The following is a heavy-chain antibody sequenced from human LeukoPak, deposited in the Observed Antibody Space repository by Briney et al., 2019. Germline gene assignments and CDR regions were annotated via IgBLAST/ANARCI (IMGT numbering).Heavy chain of an antibody. D-gene: IGHD6-6*01. CDR3: AKDHAWGIAPRLIDS. J-gene: IGHJ4*02. CDR2: IRKDGSHK. V-gene: IGHV3-30*02. CDR1: GFTFSDHD. Sequence: GGSLRLSCGASGFTFSDHDMHWVRQAPGKGLEWVTFIRKDGSHKFYVDSVRGRFTISRDNSKNTVSLQMNSLRAEDTAVYYCAKDHAWGIAPRLIDSWGQGTLVTVSS.